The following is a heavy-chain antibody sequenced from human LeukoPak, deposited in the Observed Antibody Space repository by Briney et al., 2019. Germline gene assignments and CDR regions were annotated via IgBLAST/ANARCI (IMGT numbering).Heavy chain of an antibody. CDR3: ARGVVTAPFDY. CDR2: IYYSGST. Sequence: PSETLSLTCTVSGGSISSGGYYWSWTRQHPGKGLEWIGYIYYSGSTYYNPSLKSRVTISVDTSKNQFSLKLSSVTAADTAVYYCARGVVTAPFDYWGQGTLVTVSS. V-gene: IGHV4-31*03. D-gene: IGHD2-21*02. J-gene: IGHJ4*02. CDR1: GGSISSGGYY.